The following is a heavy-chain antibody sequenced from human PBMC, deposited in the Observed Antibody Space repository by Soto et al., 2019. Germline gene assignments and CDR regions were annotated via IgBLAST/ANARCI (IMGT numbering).Heavy chain of an antibody. V-gene: IGHV3-48*03. J-gene: IGHJ6*02. CDR3: ARDTYPMDV. CDR2: ISSSGSTI. CDR1: GFTFSSYE. Sequence: SGGSLRLSCAASGFTFSSYEMNWVRQAPGRGLEWVSYISSSGSTIYCADSVKGRFTISRDNAKNSLYLQMNSLRAEDTAVYYCARDTYPMDVWGQGTTVTVSS. D-gene: IGHD3-16*01.